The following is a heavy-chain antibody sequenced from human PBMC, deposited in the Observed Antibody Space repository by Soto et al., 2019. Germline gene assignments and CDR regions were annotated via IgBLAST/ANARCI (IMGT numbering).Heavy chain of an antibody. Sequence: SVKVSCKASGGTFSSYAISWVRQAPGQGLEWMGGIIPIFGTANYAQKFQGRVTITADESTSTAYMELSSLRSEDTAVHYCARPHYDSSGYYYASPFDYWGQGTLVTVSS. CDR3: ARPHYDSSGYYYASPFDY. D-gene: IGHD3-22*01. CDR2: IIPIFGTA. CDR1: GGTFSSYA. J-gene: IGHJ4*02. V-gene: IGHV1-69*13.